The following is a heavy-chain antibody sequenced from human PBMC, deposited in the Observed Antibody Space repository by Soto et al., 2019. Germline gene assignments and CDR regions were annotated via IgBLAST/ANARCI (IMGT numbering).Heavy chain of an antibody. J-gene: IGHJ5*02. D-gene: IGHD6-19*01. CDR2: INAGNGNT. V-gene: IGHV1-3*05. CDR1: GYTFTSYA. CDR3: ARDAAVEGNCFDP. Sequence: QVQLVQSGAEEKKPGASVKVSCKASGYTFTSYAMHWVRQAPGQRLEWMGWINAGNGNTKYSQKFQGRVTITRDTSASTAYMELSSLRSEDTAVYYCARDAAVEGNCFDPWGQGTLVTVSS.